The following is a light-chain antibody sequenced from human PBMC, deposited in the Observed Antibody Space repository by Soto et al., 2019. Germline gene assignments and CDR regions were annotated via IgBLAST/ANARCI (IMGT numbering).Light chain of an antibody. V-gene: IGKV1-5*03. CDR1: QSINSW. J-gene: IGKJ2*01. CDR2: KAS. CDR3: QQYDRFPYT. Sequence: DIQMTQSPSTLSASLGDTVIITCRASQSINSWLAWYQQKPGKAPNLLIHKASTLESGVPSRFSGSESGTEFTLTISSLQPDDFATFYCQQYDRFPYTFGQGTKLEIK.